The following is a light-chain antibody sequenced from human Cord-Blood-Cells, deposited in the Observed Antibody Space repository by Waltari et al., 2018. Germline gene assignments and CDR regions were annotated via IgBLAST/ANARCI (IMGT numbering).Light chain of an antibody. Sequence: QSALTQPPSASGSPGKSVTISCTGTSSDVGGYNYVSWYQQHPGKAPKLMIYEVSKRPYGGPDRFSGSKSGNRTSLTVTGLQSEDEAAYYCSSYARSNNYVFGTGTKVTAL. J-gene: IGLJ1*01. CDR1: SSDVGGYNY. CDR2: EVS. CDR3: SSYARSNNYV. V-gene: IGLV2-8*01.